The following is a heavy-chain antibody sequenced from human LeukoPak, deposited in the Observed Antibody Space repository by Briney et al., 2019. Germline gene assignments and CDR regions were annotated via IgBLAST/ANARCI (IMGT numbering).Heavy chain of an antibody. CDR1: GFTFSSYS. Sequence: GGSLRLSCAASGFTFSSYSMNWVRQAPGKGLEWVSYISSSSTIYYADSVKGRFTISRDNAKNSLYLQMNSLRAEDTAVYYCARVLPPSGSSSFDYWGQGTLVTVSS. CDR3: ARVLPPSGSSSFDY. J-gene: IGHJ4*02. V-gene: IGHV3-48*04. CDR2: ISSSSTI. D-gene: IGHD1-26*01.